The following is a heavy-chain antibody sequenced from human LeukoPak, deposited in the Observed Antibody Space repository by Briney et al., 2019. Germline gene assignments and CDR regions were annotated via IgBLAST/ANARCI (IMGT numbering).Heavy chain of an antibody. Sequence: SETLSLTCTVSGGSISGFYWNWIRQPPGKGLEWIGYVYYSGNTNYNPSLKSRVTISLGTSKNQFSLKLRSVTAADTAVYYCTRGAGWLIDYWGQGILVTVSS. D-gene: IGHD3-16*01. CDR2: VYYSGNT. CDR3: TRGAGWLIDY. V-gene: IGHV4-59*01. J-gene: IGHJ4*02. CDR1: GGSISGFY.